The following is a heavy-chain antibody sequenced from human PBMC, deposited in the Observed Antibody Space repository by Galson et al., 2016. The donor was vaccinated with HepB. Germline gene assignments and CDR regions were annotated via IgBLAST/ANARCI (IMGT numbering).Heavy chain of an antibody. D-gene: IGHD1-26*01. V-gene: IGHV4-61*08. CDR3: ARESRSTWNYLDS. CDR2: MEYIGNT. CDR1: GDSVSSAGYY. Sequence: SETLSLTCTVSGDSVSSAGYYWNWVRQAPGKGLEWMANMEYIGNTNFNPSLKSRITISVDTSKNQFSLKLTSVTAADTAVYFCARESRSTWNYLDSWGQGTLVTVSS. J-gene: IGHJ4*02.